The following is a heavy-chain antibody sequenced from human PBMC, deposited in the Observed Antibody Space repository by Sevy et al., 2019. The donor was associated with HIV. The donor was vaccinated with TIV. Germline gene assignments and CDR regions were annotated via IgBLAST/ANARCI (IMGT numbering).Heavy chain of an antibody. D-gene: IGHD3-22*01. J-gene: IGHJ3*01. Sequence: GGSLRLSCAASGFTFNTHVMNWVRQAPGKGLEWVSSISGFGNTYYADSVRGRFTISRDNAKNTLYLQMNSLRADDTAVYYCAKVLNPALESMMEVTVRSLKGFDVWGQGTMVT. V-gene: IGHV3-23*01. CDR2: ISGFGNT. CDR3: AKVLNPALESMMEVTVRSLKGFDV. CDR1: GFTFNTHV.